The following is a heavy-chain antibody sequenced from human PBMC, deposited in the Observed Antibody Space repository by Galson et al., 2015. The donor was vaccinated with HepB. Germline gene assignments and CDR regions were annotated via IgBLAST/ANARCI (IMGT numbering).Heavy chain of an antibody. J-gene: IGHJ5*01. Sequence: SLRLSCAASGFAFDSHAMSWVRQAPGRGLEWISGITGQGDSPFYADSVKGRFTVSRDNSNNMLYLQMNSLRAEDAGLYFCAKGYGLFDSWGQGILVTVSS. CDR1: GFAFDSHA. D-gene: IGHD3-16*01. V-gene: IGHV3-23*01. CDR2: ITGQGDSP. CDR3: AKGYGLFDS.